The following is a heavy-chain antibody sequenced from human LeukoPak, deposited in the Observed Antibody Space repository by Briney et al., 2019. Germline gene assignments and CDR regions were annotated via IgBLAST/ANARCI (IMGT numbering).Heavy chain of an antibody. CDR3: ARETRCSSSNCSFDY. Sequence: PGGSLRLSCAASGFTFSSYNMNWVRQAPGKGLEWLSYISSSSSSIYYADSVKGRFTISRDNAKNSLHLQMNSLRVEDTAVYYCARETRCSSSNCSFDYWGQGTLVTVSS. CDR2: ISSSSSSI. D-gene: IGHD2-2*01. J-gene: IGHJ4*02. V-gene: IGHV3-48*01. CDR1: GFTFSSYN.